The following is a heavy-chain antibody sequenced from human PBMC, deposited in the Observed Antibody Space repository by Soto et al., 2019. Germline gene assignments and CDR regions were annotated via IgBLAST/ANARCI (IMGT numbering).Heavy chain of an antibody. J-gene: IGHJ3*02. D-gene: IGHD3-22*01. Sequence: SVKVSCKASGCTFSSYAISWVRQAPGQVLEWMGGIIPIFGTANYAQKFQGRVTITADKSTSTAYMELSSLRSEDTAVYYCAAGYDSSGPRRLDAFDIWGQGTMVTVSS. CDR3: AAGYDSSGPRRLDAFDI. V-gene: IGHV1-69*06. CDR1: GCTFSSYA. CDR2: IIPIFGTA.